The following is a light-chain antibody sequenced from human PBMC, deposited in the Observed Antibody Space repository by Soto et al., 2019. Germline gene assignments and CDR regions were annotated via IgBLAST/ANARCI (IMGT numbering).Light chain of an antibody. Sequence: DIVMTQTPLSLSVTPGQPASLSCKSSQSLLHSDGKTYLYWYLQKPDQPPQLLIYEVSNRATGIPTRFSGSGSGTDFSLTISSLESEDSAIYYCQQRSNWPPITFGQGTRLENK. CDR3: QQRSNWPPIT. CDR1: QSLLHSDGKTY. J-gene: IGKJ5*01. CDR2: EVS. V-gene: IGKV2D-29*01.